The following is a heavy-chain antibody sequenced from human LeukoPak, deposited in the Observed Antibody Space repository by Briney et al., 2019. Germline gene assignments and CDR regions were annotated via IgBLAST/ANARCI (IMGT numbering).Heavy chain of an antibody. CDR1: GFTFGDYA. Sequence: PGGSLRLSCTAAGFTFGDYAMSWVPQAPGKGLEWVGFIRGKTYGGTTEYAASVKGRFTISRDDSKSIAYLQMNSLKTEDTAVYYCTYTYDSTGYYPGTFDYWGQGTLVTVSS. J-gene: IGHJ4*02. CDR2: IRGKTYGGTT. V-gene: IGHV3-49*04. D-gene: IGHD3-22*01. CDR3: TYTYDSTGYYPGTFDY.